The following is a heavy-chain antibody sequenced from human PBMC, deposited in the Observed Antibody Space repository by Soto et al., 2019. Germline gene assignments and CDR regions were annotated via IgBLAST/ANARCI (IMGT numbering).Heavy chain of an antibody. D-gene: IGHD3-10*01. V-gene: IGHV3-23*01. Sequence: GGSLRLSCAASGCTFSSYAMSWVRQAPGKGLEWVSAISGSGGSTYYADSVKGRFTISRDNSKNTLYLQMNSLRAEDTAVYYCAKADYYGSGSSPTPYYYGMDVWGQGTTVTVSS. J-gene: IGHJ6*02. CDR3: AKADYYGSGSSPTPYYYGMDV. CDR2: ISGSGGST. CDR1: GCTFSSYA.